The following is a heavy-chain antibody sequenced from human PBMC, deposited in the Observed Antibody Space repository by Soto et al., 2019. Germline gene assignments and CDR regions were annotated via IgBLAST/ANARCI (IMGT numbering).Heavy chain of an antibody. D-gene: IGHD6-13*01. CDR2: ISGSGGST. CDR3: AKGFGYSSSWAFDP. CDR1: GFTFSSYA. J-gene: IGHJ5*02. Sequence: EVQLLESGGGLVQPGGSLRLSCAASGFTFSSYAMSWVRQAPGKGLEWVSGISGSGGSTYYADSGKGRFTISRDNSKHTLYLQMNSLRAEDTAVYYCAKGFGYSSSWAFDPWGQGTLVTVSS. V-gene: IGHV3-23*01.